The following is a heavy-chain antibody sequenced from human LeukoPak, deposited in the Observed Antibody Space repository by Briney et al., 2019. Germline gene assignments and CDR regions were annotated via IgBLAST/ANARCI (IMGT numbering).Heavy chain of an antibody. CDR3: ASSGIAVAGPSYYFDY. CDR2: IYTSGST. J-gene: IGHJ4*02. V-gene: IGHV4-61*02. Sequence: SETLSLTCTVSGGSISSGSYYWSWIRQPAGKGLEWIGRIYTSGSTNYNPSLKSRVTISGYPSKNQFSLKVSSVTAADSAAYYCASSGIAVAGPSYYFDYWGQGTLVTVSS. D-gene: IGHD6-19*01. CDR1: GGSISSGSYY.